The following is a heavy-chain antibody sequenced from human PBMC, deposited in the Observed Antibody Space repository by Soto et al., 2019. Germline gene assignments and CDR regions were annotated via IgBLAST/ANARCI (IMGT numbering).Heavy chain of an antibody. CDR2: IHPSGGGT. J-gene: IGHJ4*02. Sequence: ASVKVSCKSSGYTFNTYYLHWLRQAPGQALEWMGVIHPSGGGTTYAQKFLGRVTVTRDTSTTTVFMELGSLRSDDTAVYYCARGGHIAVVTASFDYWGQGTLVTVSS. CDR1: GYTFNTYY. V-gene: IGHV1-46*02. CDR3: ARGGHIAVVTASFDY. D-gene: IGHD2-21*02.